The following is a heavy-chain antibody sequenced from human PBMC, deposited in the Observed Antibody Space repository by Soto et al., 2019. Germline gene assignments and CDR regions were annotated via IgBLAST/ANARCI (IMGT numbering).Heavy chain of an antibody. J-gene: IGHJ6*02. V-gene: IGHV3-33*01. Sequence: GGSLRLSCAASGFTFSSYGMHWVRQAPGKGLEWVAVIWYDGSNKYYADSVKGRFTISRDNSKNTLYLQMNSLRAEDTAVYYCARDLLGYGSGTYGMDVWGQGTTVTVSS. CDR1: GFTFSSYG. CDR2: IWYDGSNK. D-gene: IGHD3-10*01. CDR3: ARDLLGYGSGTYGMDV.